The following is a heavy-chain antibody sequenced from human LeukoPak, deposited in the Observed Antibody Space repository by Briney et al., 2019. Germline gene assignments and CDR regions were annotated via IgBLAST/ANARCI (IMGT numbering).Heavy chain of an antibody. J-gene: IGHJ4*02. CDR1: GFTFSSHG. Sequence: GGSLRLSCAVSGFTFSSHGMHWVRQAPGKGLEWVADIWYDGSNKYYADSVKGRFTISRDNSKNTLYLQMNSLRAEDTAVYYCARNRRYYDSSGLPHFDYWGQGTLVTVSS. D-gene: IGHD3-22*01. V-gene: IGHV3-33*01. CDR2: IWYDGSNK. CDR3: ARNRRYYDSSGLPHFDY.